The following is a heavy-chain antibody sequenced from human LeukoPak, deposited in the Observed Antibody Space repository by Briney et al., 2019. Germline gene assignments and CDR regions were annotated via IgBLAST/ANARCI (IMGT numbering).Heavy chain of an antibody. Sequence: SETLSLTCTVSGGSISSSSYYWGWIRQPPGKGLEWIGSIYYSGSTYYNPSLKSRVTISVDTSKNQLSLKLSSVTAADTAVYYCARDESYGDPVGLFDYWGQGTLVTVSS. CDR3: ARDESYGDPVGLFDY. V-gene: IGHV4-39*07. J-gene: IGHJ4*02. CDR2: IYYSGST. D-gene: IGHD4-17*01. CDR1: GGSISSSSYY.